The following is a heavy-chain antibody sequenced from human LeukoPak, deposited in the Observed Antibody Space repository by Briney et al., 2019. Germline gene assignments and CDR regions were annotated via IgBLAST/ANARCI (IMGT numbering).Heavy chain of an antibody. V-gene: IGHV1-18*01. J-gene: IGHJ1*01. Sequence: ASVKVSCKASGYTFTSYGISWVRQAPGQGLEWMGWISAYNGNTNYAQKLQGRVTMTTDTPTSTAYMELRSLRSDDTAVYYCASTPGTNWDQYFQHWGQGTLVTVSS. CDR2: ISAYNGNT. CDR3: ASTPGTNWDQYFQH. CDR1: GYTFTSYG. D-gene: IGHD2-8*01.